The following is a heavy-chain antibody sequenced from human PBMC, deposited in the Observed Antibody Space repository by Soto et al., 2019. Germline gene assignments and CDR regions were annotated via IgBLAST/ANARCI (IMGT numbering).Heavy chain of an antibody. V-gene: IGHV1-3*01. CDR2: INAGEGYT. CDR1: GITYSTYA. D-gene: IGHD5-12*01. J-gene: IGHJ5*02. CDR3: ARAISGYVT. Sequence: QVHLVQSGAEVKHPGASVRVSCKASGITYSTYAIHWVRQAPGQGLEWMGWINAGEGYTRYSQDFQGRVTLTTVTSASTTYMDLSNLTFEDTVVYYCARAISGYVTWGQGTQVTVSS.